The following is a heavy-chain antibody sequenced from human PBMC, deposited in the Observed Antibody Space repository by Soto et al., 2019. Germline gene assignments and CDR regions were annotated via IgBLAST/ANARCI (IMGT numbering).Heavy chain of an antibody. CDR3: ARAGGEDIVVVPAAIPPGVDYYYYGMDF. CDR1: GYTFTSYG. J-gene: IGHJ6*02. V-gene: IGHV1-18*04. Sequence: QVQLVQSGAELKKPGASVKVSCKASGYTFTSYGSSWVRQAPGQGLEVSGWISAYHGNTNYALKLQGRVTMTTDTPTSTADIELRSLRSGDTAVYSWARAGGEDIVVVPAAIPPGVDYYYYGMDFRCQWTTVTVSS. D-gene: IGHD2-2*01. CDR2: ISAYHGNT.